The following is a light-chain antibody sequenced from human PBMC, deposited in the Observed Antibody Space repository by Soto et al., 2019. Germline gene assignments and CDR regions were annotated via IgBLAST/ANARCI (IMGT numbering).Light chain of an antibody. V-gene: IGKV1-5*01. J-gene: IGKJ5*01. Sequence: IRMTQSPSTLSASVGDRVTITCWASQSLNNYLAWYQQKPGKAPKLLIYDASTLERGVPSRFSGTGSGTEFTLTISSLQPDDFATYYCQQYYRSSITFGQGTRLEIK. CDR3: QQYYRSSIT. CDR2: DAS. CDR1: QSLNNY.